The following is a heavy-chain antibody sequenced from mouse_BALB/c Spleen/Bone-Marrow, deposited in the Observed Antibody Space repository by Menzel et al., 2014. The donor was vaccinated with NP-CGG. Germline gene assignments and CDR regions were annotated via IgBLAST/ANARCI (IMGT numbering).Heavy chain of an antibody. Sequence: EVKLVESGGGLVQPGGSLRLSCATSGFTSTDYYMSWVRQPPGKALEWLGFIRNKANGYTTEYSASVKGRFTISRDNSQSILYLQMNTLRAEDSATYYCARDMGLLRFDYWGQGTTLTVSS. CDR2: IRNKANGYTT. CDR1: GFTSTDYY. D-gene: IGHD1-1*01. CDR3: ARDMGLLRFDY. J-gene: IGHJ2*01. V-gene: IGHV7-3*02.